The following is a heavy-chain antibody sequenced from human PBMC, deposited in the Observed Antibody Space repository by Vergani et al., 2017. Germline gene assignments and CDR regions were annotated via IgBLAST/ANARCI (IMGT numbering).Heavy chain of an antibody. Sequence: QVQLVESGGGVVQPGRSLRLSCETSGRMFNNYGMHWVRQAPGKGLEWVAVISSDGSNKHYADSVKGRFTIYRDNSQNTLYLQMDSLTAEDTASYFCVNGYYYDQSGLASFDYWGQGTLVAVSS. D-gene: IGHD3-22*01. CDR1: GRMFNNYG. J-gene: IGHJ4*02. V-gene: IGHV3-30*18. CDR2: ISSDGSNK. CDR3: VNGYYYDQSGLASFDY.